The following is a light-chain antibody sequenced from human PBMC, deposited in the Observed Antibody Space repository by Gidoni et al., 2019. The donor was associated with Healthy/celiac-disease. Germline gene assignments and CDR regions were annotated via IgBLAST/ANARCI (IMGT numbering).Light chain of an antibody. Sequence: DIQMTQSPSTLSASVGDRVTITCRASQSISSWLAWYQQKPGKAPKLLIYKASSLESGVPSRVSGSGSGTEFTLTISSLQPDDFATYYCQQYNSPVTFGQGTKVEIK. CDR1: QSISSW. CDR3: QQYNSPVT. J-gene: IGKJ1*01. CDR2: KAS. V-gene: IGKV1-5*03.